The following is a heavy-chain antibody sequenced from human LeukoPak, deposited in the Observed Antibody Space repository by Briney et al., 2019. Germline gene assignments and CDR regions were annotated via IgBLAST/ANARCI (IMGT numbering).Heavy chain of an antibody. CDR1: QFTFSSYA. CDR2: ISDSGAST. V-gene: IGHV3-23*01. CDR3: AKDARASSTSCNFDY. Sequence: GGSLRLSCAASQFTFSSYAMSWVRQAPGKGLEWVSAISDSGASTYYADSVKGRFTISRDNSKNTLYLQMNGLRAEDTAVYYCAKDARASSTSCNFDYWGQGTLVTVSS. J-gene: IGHJ4*02. D-gene: IGHD2-2*01.